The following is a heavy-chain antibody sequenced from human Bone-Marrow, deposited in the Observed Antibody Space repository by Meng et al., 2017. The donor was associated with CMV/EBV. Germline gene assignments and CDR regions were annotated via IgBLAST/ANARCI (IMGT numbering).Heavy chain of an antibody. CDR2: IYYSGST. CDR3: ARDALNFYEVPAAIKYYYYGMDV. D-gene: IGHD2-2*01. CDR1: GGSISSSSYY. Sequence: SETRSPTCTVSGGSISSSSYYWGWIRQPPGKGLEWIGSIYYSGSTYYNPSLKSRVTISVDTSKNQFSLKLSSVTAADTAVYYCARDALNFYEVPAAIKYYYYGMDVWGQGTTVTVSS. J-gene: IGHJ6*02. V-gene: IGHV4-39*07.